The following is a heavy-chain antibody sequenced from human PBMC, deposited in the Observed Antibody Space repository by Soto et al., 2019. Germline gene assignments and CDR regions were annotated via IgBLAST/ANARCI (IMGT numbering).Heavy chain of an antibody. CDR2: ISGSGGST. V-gene: IGHV3-23*01. Sequence: GGSLRLSCAASGFTFSSYAMSWVRQAPGKGLEWVSAISGSGGSTYYADSVKGRFTISRDNSKNTLYLQMNSLRAEDTAVYYCAKTVGYCCGGSCYGAGYYYYYGMDVWGQGTTVTVSS. J-gene: IGHJ6*02. CDR1: GFTFSSYA. D-gene: IGHD2-15*01. CDR3: AKTVGYCCGGSCYGAGYYYYYGMDV.